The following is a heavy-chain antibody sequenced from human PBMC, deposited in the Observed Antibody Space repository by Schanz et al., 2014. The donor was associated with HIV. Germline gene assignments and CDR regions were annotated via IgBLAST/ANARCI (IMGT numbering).Heavy chain of an antibody. CDR3: AKVLIPMIAVPYYGMDV. CDR2: ISYDGNNK. J-gene: IGHJ6*02. D-gene: IGHD3-22*01. Sequence: QVQLVESGGGVVQPGRSLRLSCAVSGFTFSNYAMHWVRQAPGKGLEWVAVISYDGNNKYYADSVKGRFTISRDNSKNTLYLQMNSLRAEDTAVYYCAKVLIPMIAVPYYGMDVWGQGTTVTVSS. CDR1: GFTFSNYA. V-gene: IGHV3-30-3*01.